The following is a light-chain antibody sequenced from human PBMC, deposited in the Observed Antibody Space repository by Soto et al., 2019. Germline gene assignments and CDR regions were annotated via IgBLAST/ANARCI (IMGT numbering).Light chain of an antibody. Sequence: IVLTQSPGTLSLSPGERATLSCRASQSVSSSYLAWYQRKPGQAPRLLIYGASSRATGIPDRFSGSGSGTDFTLTISRLEPEDFAVYYCQQYGSSLRTFGQGTKVDIK. CDR1: QSVSSSY. J-gene: IGKJ1*01. CDR3: QQYGSSLRT. V-gene: IGKV3-20*01. CDR2: GAS.